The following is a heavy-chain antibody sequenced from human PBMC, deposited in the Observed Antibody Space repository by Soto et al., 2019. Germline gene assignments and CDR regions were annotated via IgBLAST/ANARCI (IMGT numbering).Heavy chain of an antibody. Sequence: GGSLRLSCAASGFTFSSYAMSWVRQAPGKGLEWDSAISGSGGSTYYADSVKGRFTISRDNSKNTLYLQMNSLRAEDMAVYYCAKADRYDILTGYYYYYYGMDVWGQGTTVTVSS. D-gene: IGHD3-9*01. CDR1: GFTFSSYA. J-gene: IGHJ6*02. CDR3: AKADRYDILTGYYYYYYGMDV. CDR2: ISGSGGST. V-gene: IGHV3-23*01.